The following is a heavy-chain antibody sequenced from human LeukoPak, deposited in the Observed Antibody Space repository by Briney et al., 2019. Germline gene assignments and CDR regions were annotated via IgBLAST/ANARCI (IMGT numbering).Heavy chain of an antibody. CDR3: AKGRVVAGSKSLTYHWLDP. CDR2: INPNSGGA. J-gene: IGHJ5*02. CDR1: GYTFTGYY. Sequence: ASVKVSCKASGYTFTGYYKHWVRQAPGQGLEWVGWINPNSGGAKYAQKFQDRVTMTRDTSISTAYVGLSRLRSDDTAVYYCAKGRVVAGSKSLTYHWLDPWGQGTLVTVSS. V-gene: IGHV1-2*02. D-gene: IGHD6-19*01.